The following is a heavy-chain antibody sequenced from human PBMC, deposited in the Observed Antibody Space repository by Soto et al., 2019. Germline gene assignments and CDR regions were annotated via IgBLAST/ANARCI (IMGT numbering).Heavy chain of an antibody. V-gene: IGHV1-18*01. D-gene: IGHD3-10*01. CDR3: ARVGDDNQDPYYYYYMDV. Sequence: QVQLVQSGAEVKKPGASVKVSCKASGYTFTSYGISWVRQAPGQGLEWMGWISAYNGNTNYAQKLQGRVTITPDTSTSTAYMELRSLRSDDTAVYYCARVGDDNQDPYYYYYMDVWGKGTTITVSS. CDR1: GYTFTSYG. CDR2: ISAYNGNT. J-gene: IGHJ6*03.